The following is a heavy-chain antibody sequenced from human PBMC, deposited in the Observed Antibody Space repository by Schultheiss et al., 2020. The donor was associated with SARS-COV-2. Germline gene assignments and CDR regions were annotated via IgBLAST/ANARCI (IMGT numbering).Heavy chain of an antibody. CDR3: TRAGIVGATIGAFDI. J-gene: IGHJ3*02. Sequence: GGSLRLSCAASGFTFSSYWMHWVRQAPGKGLVWVGFIRSKAYGGTTEYAASVKGRFTISRDDSKSIAYLQMNSLKTEDTAVYYCTRAGIVGATIGAFDIWGQGTMVTVSS. CDR1: GFTFSSYW. CDR2: IRSKAYGGTT. V-gene: IGHV3-49*04. D-gene: IGHD1-26*01.